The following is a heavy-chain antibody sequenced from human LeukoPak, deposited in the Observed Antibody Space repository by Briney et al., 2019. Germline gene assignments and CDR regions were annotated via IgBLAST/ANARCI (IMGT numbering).Heavy chain of an antibody. CDR3: AKGTYYYDSSGSKLGAFDI. V-gene: IGHV3-48*03. CDR2: ISSSGSTI. D-gene: IGHD3-22*01. Sequence: GGSLRLSCAASGFTFSSYEMNWVRQAPGKGLEWVSYISSSGSTIYYADSVKGRFTISRDNAKNSLYLQMNSLRAEDTAVYYCAKGTYYYDSSGSKLGAFDIWGQGTMVTVSS. J-gene: IGHJ3*02. CDR1: GFTFSSYE.